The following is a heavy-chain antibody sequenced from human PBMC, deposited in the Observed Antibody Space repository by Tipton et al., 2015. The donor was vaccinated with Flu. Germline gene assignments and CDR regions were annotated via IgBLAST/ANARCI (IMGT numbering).Heavy chain of an antibody. CDR1: GGSIRSGSYY. V-gene: IGHV4-61*02. Sequence: TLSLTCTVPGGSIRSGSYYWSWIRQPAGTGLEWIGRMYTSGSTNYNPSLKSRVTISVDTSKNQFSLKLSSVTAADTAVYYCARAGISSLAGEAFEIWGQGTMVTVSS. CDR2: MYTSGST. J-gene: IGHJ3*02. D-gene: IGHD3-3*02. CDR3: ARAGISSLAGEAFEI.